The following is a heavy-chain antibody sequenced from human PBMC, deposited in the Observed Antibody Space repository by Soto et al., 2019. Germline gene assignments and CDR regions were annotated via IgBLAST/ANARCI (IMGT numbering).Heavy chain of an antibody. CDR1: GGSVNSGNYY. J-gene: IGHJ5*02. D-gene: IGHD2-15*01. CDR2: IYYSGST. Sequence: QVQLRESGPGLVKPSETLSLTCTVSGGSVNSGNYYWSWIRQPPGKGLEWIGHIYYSGSTNYNPSLKSRVTISLDTSKNQFSLRVTSVTAADTAVYYCARSGVVVAAKWFDPWGQGTLVSVSS. CDR3: ARSGVVVAAKWFDP. V-gene: IGHV4-61*01.